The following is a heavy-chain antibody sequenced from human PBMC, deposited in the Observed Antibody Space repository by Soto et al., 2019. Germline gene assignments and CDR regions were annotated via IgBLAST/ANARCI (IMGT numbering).Heavy chain of an antibody. V-gene: IGHV1-18*01. Sequence: ASVKVSCKASGYTFTSYGFSWVRQAPGQGLEWMGWISASNGNTNYAQKLQGRVTMTTDTSTGTAYMELRSLRSDDTAVYFCARDDGWNYRYYDMEVWGQGTTVTVSS. CDR1: GYTFTSYG. CDR3: ARDDGWNYRYYDMEV. CDR2: ISASNGNT. D-gene: IGHD1-7*01. J-gene: IGHJ6*02.